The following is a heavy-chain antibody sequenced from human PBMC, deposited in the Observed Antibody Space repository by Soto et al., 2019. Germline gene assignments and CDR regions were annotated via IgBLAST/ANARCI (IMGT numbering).Heavy chain of an antibody. CDR2: ISGSDYST. CDR3: AKSKGDDFWRGYYGFDY. Sequence: ESGGGLVQPGGSLRLSCGASGFTFSSYAMSWVRQAPGKGLEWVSAISGSDYSTYYADSVKGQFTISRDNSKNTLYLQLNSLRAEDTAVYYCAKSKGDDFWRGYYGFDYWGQGTLVTVSS. D-gene: IGHD3-3*01. J-gene: IGHJ4*02. CDR1: GFTFSSYA. V-gene: IGHV3-23*01.